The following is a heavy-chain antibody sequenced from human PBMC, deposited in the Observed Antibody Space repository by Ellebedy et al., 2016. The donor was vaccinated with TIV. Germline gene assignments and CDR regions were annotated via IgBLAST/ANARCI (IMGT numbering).Heavy chain of an antibody. CDR3: AKTLGEQWELPDY. V-gene: IGHV3-9*01. D-gene: IGHD1-26*01. J-gene: IGHJ4*02. CDR2: ISWNSGII. CDR1: GFTFDDYA. Sequence: SLKISCAASGFTFDDYAMHWVRQAPGKGLEWVSGISWNSGIIAYADSVKGRFTISRDNAKNSLYLQVNSLRVEDTALYYCAKTLGEQWELPDYWGQGTLVTVSS.